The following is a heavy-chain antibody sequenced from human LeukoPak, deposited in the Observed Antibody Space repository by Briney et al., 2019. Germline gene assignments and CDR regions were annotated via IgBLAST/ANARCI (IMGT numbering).Heavy chain of an antibody. CDR3: TRGETNPFDY. V-gene: IGHV3-66*01. Sequence: PGGSLGLSCAASGFTVSSNYMSWVRQAPGKGLEWVSVIYSGGSTYYADSVKGRFTISRDNSKNTLYLQMNSLRAEDTAVYYCTRGETNPFDYWGQGTLVTVSS. J-gene: IGHJ4*02. D-gene: IGHD1-14*01. CDR2: IYSGGST. CDR1: GFTVSSNY.